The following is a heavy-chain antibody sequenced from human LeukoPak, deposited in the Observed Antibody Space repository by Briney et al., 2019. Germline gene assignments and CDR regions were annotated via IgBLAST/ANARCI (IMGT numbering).Heavy chain of an antibody. J-gene: IGHJ4*02. CDR2: ISSSSSYI. CDR3: ARSIAVAKRDY. Sequence: GGSLRLSCAASGFTFSSHTMNWVRQAPGKGLEWVSSISSSSSYIYYADSVKGRFTISRDNAKNSLYLQMNSLRAEDTAVYYCARSIAVAKRDYWGQGTLVTVSS. D-gene: IGHD6-19*01. V-gene: IGHV3-21*01. CDR1: GFTFSSHT.